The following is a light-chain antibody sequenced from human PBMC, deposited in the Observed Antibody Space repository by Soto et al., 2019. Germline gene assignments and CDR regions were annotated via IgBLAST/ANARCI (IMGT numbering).Light chain of an antibody. V-gene: IGKV3-15*01. Sequence: EIVLTQSPATLSVSPGERATLSCRASQSVGNNFAWYQQKPGQAPRLLIFATSTRATGVPARFSGSGSGTELTLTISSLQSEDFAVYYCQQYGDGPLTFGGGAKVEIE. CDR3: QQYGDGPLT. J-gene: IGKJ4*01. CDR2: ATS. CDR1: QSVGNN.